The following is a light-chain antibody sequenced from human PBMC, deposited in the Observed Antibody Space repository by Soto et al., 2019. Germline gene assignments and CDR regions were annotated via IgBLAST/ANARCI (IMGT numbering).Light chain of an antibody. CDR2: GAS. J-gene: IGKJ5*01. CDR3: QQYNNRPPIT. V-gene: IGKV3D-15*01. Sequence: EIVLTQSPGTLSLSPGERATLSCRASQSVTSHLAWYQQKPGQAPRLLIYGASSRATGIPDRFSGSGSGTEFTLTISGLQSEDFGVYLCQQYNNRPPITFGQGTRLEIK. CDR1: QSVTSH.